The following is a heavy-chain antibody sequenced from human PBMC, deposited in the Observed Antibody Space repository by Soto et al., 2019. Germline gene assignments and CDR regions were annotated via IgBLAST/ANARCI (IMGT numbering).Heavy chain of an antibody. D-gene: IGHD3-22*01. CDR3: ARDEYYYASSGYYRFDQ. CDR1: GFTLSNFA. CDR2: ISDRGGST. Sequence: EVQVLESGGGLVQPGGSLRLSCAASGFTLSNFAMSWVRQAPGKGLEWVAVISDRGGSTDYAASVKGRFTISRDNSNNTEYLQMNNLRAEDTAVYYCARDEYYYASSGYYRFDQWGQGTLVTVSS. J-gene: IGHJ4*02. V-gene: IGHV3-23*01.